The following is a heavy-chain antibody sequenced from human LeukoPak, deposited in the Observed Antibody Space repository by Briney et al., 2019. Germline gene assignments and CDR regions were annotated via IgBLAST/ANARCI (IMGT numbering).Heavy chain of an antibody. CDR3: TRSESGTYKGGFDF. D-gene: IGHD1-26*01. V-gene: IGHV3-49*04. CDR2: IRSKTYGGTG. Sequence: TGGSLRLSCAASGFTFSDHYLDWVRQAPGKGLEWVGFIRSKTYGGTGEYAASVKGRFTISRDDSKSIAHLQMNSLKTEDTAVYYCTRSESGTYKGGFDFWGQGTLVTVSS. J-gene: IGHJ4*02. CDR1: GFTFSDHY.